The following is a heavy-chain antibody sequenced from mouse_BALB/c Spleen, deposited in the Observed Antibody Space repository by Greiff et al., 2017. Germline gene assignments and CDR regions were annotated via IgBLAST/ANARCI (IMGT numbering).Heavy chain of an antibody. V-gene: IGHV5-6-4*01. CDR3: TRDGNYGDAMDY. CDR2: ISSGGSYT. D-gene: IGHD2-1*01. CDR1: GFTFSSYT. Sequence: EVKLVESGGGLVKPGGSLKLSCAASGFTFSSYTMSWVRQTPEKRLEWVATISSGGSYTYYPDSVTGRFTISRDNAKNTLYLQMSSLKSEDTAMYYCTRDGNYGDAMDYWGQGTSVTVSS. J-gene: IGHJ4*01.